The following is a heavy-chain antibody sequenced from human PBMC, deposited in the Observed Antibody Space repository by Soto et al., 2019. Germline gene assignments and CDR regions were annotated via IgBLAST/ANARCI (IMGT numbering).Heavy chain of an antibody. CDR2: IYYSGST. V-gene: IGHV4-30-4*01. Sequence: PSETLSLTCTVSGGSISSGDYYWSWIRQPPGKGLEWIGYIYYSGSTYYNPSLKSRVTISVDTSKNQFSLKLSSVTAADTAMYYCARRWLQLGYFDYWGQGTLVTVSS. CDR1: GGSISSGDYY. CDR3: ARRWLQLGYFDY. J-gene: IGHJ4*02. D-gene: IGHD5-12*01.